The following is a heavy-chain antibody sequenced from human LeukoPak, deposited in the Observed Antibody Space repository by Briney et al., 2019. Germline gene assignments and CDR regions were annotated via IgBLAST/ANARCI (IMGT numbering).Heavy chain of an antibody. V-gene: IGHV1-24*01. CDR2: FDPEDGET. Sequence: GASVKVSCKVSGYTLTELSMHWVRQAPGKGLEWMGGFDPEDGETIYAQKFQGRVTMTEDTSTDTAYMEVSSLRSEDTAVYYCATDLWYYYGPGSYYDRSDYWGQGTLVTVSS. CDR1: GYTLTELS. CDR3: ATDLWYYYGPGSYYDRSDY. D-gene: IGHD3-10*01. J-gene: IGHJ4*02.